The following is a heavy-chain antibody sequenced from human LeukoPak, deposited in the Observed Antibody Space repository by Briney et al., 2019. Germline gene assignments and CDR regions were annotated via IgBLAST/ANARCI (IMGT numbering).Heavy chain of an antibody. CDR2: IYYSGST. V-gene: IGHV4-39*01. Sequence: SETLSLTCTVSGGSISSSSYYWGWIRQPPGKGLEWIGSIYYSGSTYYNPSLKSRVTISVDTSKNQFSLKLSSVTAADTAVYYCARIPITIFGVVIDNWGQGTLVTVSS. CDR3: ARIPITIFGVVIDN. CDR1: GGSISSSSYY. J-gene: IGHJ4*02. D-gene: IGHD3-3*01.